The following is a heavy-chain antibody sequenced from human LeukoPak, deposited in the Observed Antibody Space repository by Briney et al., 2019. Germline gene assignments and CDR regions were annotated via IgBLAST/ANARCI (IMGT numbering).Heavy chain of an antibody. V-gene: IGHV3-66*01. CDR1: GFTVSSNH. CDR2: FYSGGDT. CDR3: ARDLSVAARPAFDY. J-gene: IGHJ4*02. Sequence: PGRSLRLSCAASGFTVSSNHMSWVRQAPGKGLEWVSVFYSGGDTYYANSVRGRFTISRDNSKNTLYLQMNSLRAEDTAVYYCARDLSVAARPAFDYWGQGTLVTVSS. D-gene: IGHD6-6*01.